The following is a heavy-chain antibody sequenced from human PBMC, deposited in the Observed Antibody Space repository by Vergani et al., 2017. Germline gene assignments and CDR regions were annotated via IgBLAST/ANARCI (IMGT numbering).Heavy chain of an antibody. CDR1: GYTLTSYA. Sequence: QVQLVQSGAEVKKPGASVKVSCKASGYTLTSYAMHWVRQAPGQRLEWMGWINAGNGNTEYSQRFQGRVTITRDTSAGTAYMELSSLRSEDTAVYYCAREGYYDILTGYFDAFDIWGQGTMVTVSS. V-gene: IGHV1-3*01. CDR3: AREGYYDILTGYFDAFDI. D-gene: IGHD3-9*01. J-gene: IGHJ3*02. CDR2: INAGNGNT.